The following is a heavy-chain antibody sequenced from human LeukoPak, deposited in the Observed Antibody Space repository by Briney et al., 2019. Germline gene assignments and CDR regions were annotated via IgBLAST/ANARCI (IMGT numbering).Heavy chain of an antibody. CDR3: ARGSRSSTSGHFDY. J-gene: IGHJ4*02. V-gene: IGHV4-30-2*01. CDR1: GGSISGGGYS. D-gene: IGHD2-2*01. Sequence: PSQTLSLTCAVSGGSISGGGYSWSWIRQPPGKGLEWIGYIYHSGSTYYNPSLKSRVTISVDRSKNQFSLKLSSVTAADTAVYYCARGSRSSTSGHFDYWGQGTLVTVSS. CDR2: IYHSGST.